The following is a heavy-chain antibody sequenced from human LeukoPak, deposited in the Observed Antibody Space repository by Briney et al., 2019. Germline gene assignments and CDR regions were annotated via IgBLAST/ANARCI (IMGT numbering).Heavy chain of an antibody. V-gene: IGHV4-59*10. CDR3: ARAGGYYYYDAFDI. CDR1: GGSFSGYY. CDR2: IYTSGST. D-gene: IGHD3-22*01. Sequence: SETLSLTCAVYGGSFSGYYWSWIRQPAGKGLEWIGRIYTSGSTNYNPSLKSRVTMSVDTSKNQFSLKLSSVTAADTAVYYCARAGGYYYYDAFDIWGQGTMVTVSS. J-gene: IGHJ3*02.